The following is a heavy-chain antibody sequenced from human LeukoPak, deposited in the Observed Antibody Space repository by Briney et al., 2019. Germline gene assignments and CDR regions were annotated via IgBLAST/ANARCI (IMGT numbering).Heavy chain of an antibody. CDR1: GFTFSTYA. Sequence: GGSLRLSCAASGFTFSTYAMSWVRQAPGKGLEWVSAISSSGGSTYYADSVKGRFTISRDNSKNTLYLELNSLRAEDTAIYYCAKTAKNGWWSYDYWGQGTLVTVSS. V-gene: IGHV3-23*01. CDR3: AKTAKNGWWSYDY. D-gene: IGHD2-8*02. CDR2: ISSSGGST. J-gene: IGHJ4*02.